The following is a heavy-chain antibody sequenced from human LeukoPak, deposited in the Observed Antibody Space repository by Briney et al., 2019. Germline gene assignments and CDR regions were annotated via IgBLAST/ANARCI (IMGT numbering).Heavy chain of an antibody. D-gene: IGHD1-1*01. Sequence: SETLSLTCTVSGGSISSYYWSWIRQPPGKGLEWIGYIYYSGGTNYNPSLKSRVTISVDTSKNQFSLKLSSVTAADTAVYYCARHQGNWNVLYYFDYWGQGTLVTVSS. V-gene: IGHV4-59*01. CDR3: ARHQGNWNVLYYFDY. CDR1: GGSISSYY. J-gene: IGHJ4*02. CDR2: IYYSGGT.